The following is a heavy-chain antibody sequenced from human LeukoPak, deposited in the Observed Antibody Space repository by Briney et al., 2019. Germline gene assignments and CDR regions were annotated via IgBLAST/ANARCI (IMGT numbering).Heavy chain of an antibody. D-gene: IGHD1-26*01. Sequence: SETLSLTCTVSGYSISSGYYWGWIRQPPGKGLEWIGSIYHSGSTYYNPSLKSRVTISVDTSKNQFSLKLSSVTAAETAVYYCAIQGSRDPEEHFDLWGRGTLVTVSS. V-gene: IGHV4-38-2*02. J-gene: IGHJ2*01. CDR2: IYHSGST. CDR1: GYSISSGYY. CDR3: AIQGSRDPEEHFDL.